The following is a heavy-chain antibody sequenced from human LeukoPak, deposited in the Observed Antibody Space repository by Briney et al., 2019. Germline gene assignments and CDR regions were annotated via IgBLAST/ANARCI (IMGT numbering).Heavy chain of an antibody. CDR2: ISGSGGST. D-gene: IGHD3-16*02. J-gene: IGHJ4*02. Sequence: GGSLRLSCAASGFTFSSYAMSWVRQAPGKGLEWVSAISGSGGSTYYADSVKGRFTISRDNSKNTLYLQMNSLRAEDTAVYYCSTTGVITFGGVIVIDDYWGQGTLVTVSS. CDR1: GFTFSSYA. CDR3: STTGVITFGGVIVIDDY. V-gene: IGHV3-23*01.